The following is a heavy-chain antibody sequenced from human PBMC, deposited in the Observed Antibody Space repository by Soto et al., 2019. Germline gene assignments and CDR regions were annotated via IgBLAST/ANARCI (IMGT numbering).Heavy chain of an antibody. D-gene: IGHD3-22*01. CDR3: AREEGYYFDF. V-gene: IGHV4-31*03. CDR2: IYYSGST. Sequence: SETLSLTCTVSGGSISSGGYYWSWIRQHPGKGLEWIGYIYYSGSTYYNPSLKSRVTISVDTSKNQFSLKLSSVTAADTVVYYCAREEGYYFDFWGQGTLVTVSS. J-gene: IGHJ4*02. CDR1: GGSISSGGYY.